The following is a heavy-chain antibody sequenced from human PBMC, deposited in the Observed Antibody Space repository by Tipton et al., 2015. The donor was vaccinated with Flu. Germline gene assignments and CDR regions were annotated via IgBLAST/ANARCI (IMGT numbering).Heavy chain of an antibody. Sequence: LSLTCSVSGYFIGSGYYWGWIRQPPGKGLEWISGFSIRGGATFFADSVKGRFTISRDYYKNTLYLQMNSLRAEDTAVYYCAKVIPELVAGLDLWGQGTLVTVSS. CDR2: FSIRGGAT. CDR3: AKVIPELVAGLDL. D-gene: IGHD6-19*01. J-gene: IGHJ5*02. V-gene: IGHV3-23*01. CDR1: GYFIGSGYY.